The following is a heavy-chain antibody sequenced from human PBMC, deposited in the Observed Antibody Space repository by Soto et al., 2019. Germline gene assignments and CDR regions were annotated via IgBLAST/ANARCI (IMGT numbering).Heavy chain of an antibody. CDR2: LYNGGST. CDR3: ARGPSGDKVDS. CDR1: GGSISTVNYW. D-gene: IGHD7-27*01. Sequence: QVQLQESGPGLVKPSQTLSLTCTVSGGSISTVNYWWSWIRQSPDMGLEWIGHLYNGGSTYNNPSLESRVTISVATSKNQLSLTLSSVSAADTAVYYCARGPSGDKVDSWGQGTLVTVSS. J-gene: IGHJ4*02. V-gene: IGHV4-30-4*01.